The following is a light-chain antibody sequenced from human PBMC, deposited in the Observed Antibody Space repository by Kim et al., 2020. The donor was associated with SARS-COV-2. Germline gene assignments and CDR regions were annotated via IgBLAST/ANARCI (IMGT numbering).Light chain of an antibody. V-gene: IGLV2-8*01. CDR2: EVT. CDR1: SNDVGRYNY. J-gene: IGLJ1*01. CDR3: SSFAASNNVYV. Sequence: QSVTISCSGTSNDVGRYNYVSWYQQHPGKAPKVLIYEVTKRPSGVPDRFSGSKSGNTASLTVSGLQPEDEADYYCSSFAASNNVYVFGTGTKVTVL.